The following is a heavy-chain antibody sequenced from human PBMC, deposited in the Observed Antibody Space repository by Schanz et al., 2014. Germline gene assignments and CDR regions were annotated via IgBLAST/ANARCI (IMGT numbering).Heavy chain of an antibody. J-gene: IGHJ6*03. CDR2: LTGSGTTT. D-gene: IGHD6-19*01. CDR1: GLNFDYYG. Sequence: QVQLVESGGGVVQPGRSLRLSCATSGLNFDYYGMNWVRQAPGKGLEWVSALTGSGTTTYYADSVKGRFTISRDKSKSTVNLQMNSLRAEDTAVYYCARDHQWLARYYMDVWGKGATVTVSS. CDR3: ARDHQWLARYYMDV. V-gene: IGHV3-NL1*01.